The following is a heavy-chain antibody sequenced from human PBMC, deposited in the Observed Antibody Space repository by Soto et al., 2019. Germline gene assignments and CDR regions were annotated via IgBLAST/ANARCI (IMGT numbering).Heavy chain of an antibody. D-gene: IGHD3-9*01. J-gene: IGHJ5*02. V-gene: IGHV3-23*01. CDR3: AKCGHSDLLTGPGGFDP. CDR1: GFTFRNYS. CDR2: ISDSGGVI. Sequence: EVQLLESGGGLVQPGGSLRLSCAASGFTFRNYSMLWVRQAPGKGLEWVSGISDSGGVIFYADSVRGRFTISRDNSKKTLHLQMNSLKGDDTALDDWAKCGHSDLLTGPGGFDPWGLGTLVTVAS.